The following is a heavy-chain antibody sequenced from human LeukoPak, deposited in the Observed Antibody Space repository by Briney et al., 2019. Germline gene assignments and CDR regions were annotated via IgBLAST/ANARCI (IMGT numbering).Heavy chain of an antibody. D-gene: IGHD3-22*01. CDR1: GGSISSSSYY. Sequence: SETLSLTCTVSGGSISSSSYYWGWTRQPPGKGLEWIGSIYYSGSTYYNPSLKSRVTISVDTSKNQFSLKLSSVTAADTAVYYCASLGLYYYDSSGYFTDYWGQGTLVTVSS. CDR2: IYYSGST. V-gene: IGHV4-39*01. CDR3: ASLGLYYYDSSGYFTDY. J-gene: IGHJ4*02.